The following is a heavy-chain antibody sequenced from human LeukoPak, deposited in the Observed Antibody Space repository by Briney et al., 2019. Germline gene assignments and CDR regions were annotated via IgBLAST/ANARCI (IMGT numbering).Heavy chain of an antibody. Sequence: ASVKVSCKASGGTFSSYAISWVRQAPGQGLEWMGGIIPIFGTANYAQKFQGRVTITADESTSTAYMELSSLRSEDTATFYCARARHYASGSLDVWGQGTLVTVSS. CDR2: IIPIFGTA. CDR3: ARARHYASGSLDV. J-gene: IGHJ1*01. CDR1: GGTFSSYA. V-gene: IGHV1-69*13. D-gene: IGHD3-10*01.